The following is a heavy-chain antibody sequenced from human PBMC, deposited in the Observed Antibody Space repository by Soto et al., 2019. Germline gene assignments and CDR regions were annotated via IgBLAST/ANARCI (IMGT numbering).Heavy chain of an antibody. Sequence: PSETLSLTCAVYGGSFSGYYWSWIRQPPGKGLEWIGEINHSGSTNYNPSLKSRVTISVDTSKNQFSLKLSSVTAADTAVYYCASAGYCSSTSCYHNWFDPWGQGTLVTVS. CDR2: INHSGST. V-gene: IGHV4-34*01. J-gene: IGHJ5*02. D-gene: IGHD2-2*03. CDR3: ASAGYCSSTSCYHNWFDP. CDR1: GGSFSGYY.